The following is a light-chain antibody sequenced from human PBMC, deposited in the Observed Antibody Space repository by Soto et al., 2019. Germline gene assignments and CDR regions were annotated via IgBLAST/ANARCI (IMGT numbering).Light chain of an antibody. Sequence: QSALTQPASVSGSPGQSVTISCTGTSSDVGGYQYVTWYQQHPGKAPKLMIYEVSNRPSGVSNRFSGSKSGNTASLTISGLQAEDEAYYYCSSYTSSRTLLYVFGTGTKLTVL. CDR2: EVS. J-gene: IGLJ1*01. V-gene: IGLV2-14*01. CDR1: SSDVGGYQY. CDR3: SSYTSSRTLLYV.